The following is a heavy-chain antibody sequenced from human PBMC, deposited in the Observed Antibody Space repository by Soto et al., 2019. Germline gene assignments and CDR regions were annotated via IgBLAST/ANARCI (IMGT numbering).Heavy chain of an antibody. Sequence: QVQLVESGGGVVQPGRSLRLSCAASGFTFSSYAMHWVRQAPGKGLEWVAVISYDGSNKYYADSVKGRFTISRDNSKNTLYLQMNSMRAEDTAVYYCTAVGYWGQGTLVTVSS. J-gene: IGHJ4*02. D-gene: IGHD5-18*01. CDR1: GFTFSSYA. CDR3: TAVGY. CDR2: ISYDGSNK. V-gene: IGHV3-30-3*01.